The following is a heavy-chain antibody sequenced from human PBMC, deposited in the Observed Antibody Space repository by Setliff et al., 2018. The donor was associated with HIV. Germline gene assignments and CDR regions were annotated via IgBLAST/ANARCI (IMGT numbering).Heavy chain of an antibody. CDR3: ARDPYYYDSSGYAY. CDR2: ISRTSSYI. V-gene: IGHV3-21*01. CDR1: GFTFSSYI. J-gene: IGHJ4*02. D-gene: IGHD3-22*01. Sequence: PGGSLRLSCAVSGFTFSSYIMNWVRQAPGKGLEWVSSISRTSSYIYYVDSVKGRFTISRDNAKNSLCLQMNSLRAEDTAVYYCARDPYYYDSSGYAYWGQGTLVTVS.